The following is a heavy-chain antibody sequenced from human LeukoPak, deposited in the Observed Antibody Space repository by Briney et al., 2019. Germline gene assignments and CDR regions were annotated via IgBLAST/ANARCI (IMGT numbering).Heavy chain of an antibody. CDR1: GYTFTSYG. V-gene: IGHV1-18*01. CDR3: ARDAQRRGYDFWSGTLEGYYYYMDV. Sequence: GASVKVSCKASGYTFTSYGISWVRQAPGQGLEWMGWISAYNGNTNYAQKFQGRVTITADESTSTAYMELSSLRSEDTAVYYCARDAQRRGYDFWSGTLEGYYYYMDVWGKGTTVTVSS. J-gene: IGHJ6*03. CDR2: ISAYNGNT. D-gene: IGHD3-3*01.